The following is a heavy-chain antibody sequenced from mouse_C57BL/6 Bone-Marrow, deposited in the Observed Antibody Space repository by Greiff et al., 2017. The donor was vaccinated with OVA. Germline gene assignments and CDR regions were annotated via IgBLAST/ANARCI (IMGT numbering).Heavy chain of an antibody. CDR1: GYSFTGYY. V-gene: IGHV1-42*01. Sequence: VQLQQSGPELVKPGASVKISCKASGYSFTGYYMNWVKQSPEKSLEWIGEINPSTGGTTYNQKFKAKATLTVDKSSSTAYMQLKSLTSEDSAVYYCARTGNYGWFAYWGQGTLVTVSA. CDR3: ARTGNYGWFAY. J-gene: IGHJ3*01. D-gene: IGHD2-1*01. CDR2: INPSTGGT.